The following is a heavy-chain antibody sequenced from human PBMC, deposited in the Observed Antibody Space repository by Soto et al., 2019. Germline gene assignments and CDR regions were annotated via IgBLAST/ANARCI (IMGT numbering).Heavy chain of an antibody. Sequence: ASVKVSCKASGGTFSSYTISWVRQAPGQGLEWMGRIIPILGIANYAQKLQGRVTITADKSTSTAYMELSSLRSEDTAVYYCARDPPPYCSSTSCLFRFDYWGQGTLVTVSS. D-gene: IGHD2-2*01. CDR3: ARDPPPYCSSTSCLFRFDY. CDR1: GGTFSSYT. V-gene: IGHV1-69*04. CDR2: IIPILGIA. J-gene: IGHJ4*02.